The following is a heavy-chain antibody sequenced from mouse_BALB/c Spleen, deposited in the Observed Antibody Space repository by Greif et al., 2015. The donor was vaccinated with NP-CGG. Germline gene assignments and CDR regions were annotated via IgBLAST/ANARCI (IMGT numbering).Heavy chain of an antibody. CDR3: ARGITKPYFDY. V-gene: IGHV1-87*01. CDR1: GYTFTSYW. CDR2: IYPGDGDT. Sequence: QVQLKQSGAELARPGASVKLSCKASGYTFTSYWMQWVKQRPGQGLEWIGAIYPGDGDTRYTQKFKGKATLTADKSSSTAYMQLSSLASEDSAVYYCARGITKPYFDYWGQGTSLTVSS. D-gene: IGHD2-4*01. J-gene: IGHJ2*02.